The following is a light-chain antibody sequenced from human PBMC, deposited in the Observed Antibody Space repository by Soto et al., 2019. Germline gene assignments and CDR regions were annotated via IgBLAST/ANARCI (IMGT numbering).Light chain of an antibody. CDR2: KAS. CDR3: QQYSTYSWT. Sequence: DIQMTQSPPTLSASVGDRVTITCRASQSISSWLAWYQQKPGKAPKLLIYKASNLESGVPSRFSGSGSGTEFTLTISSLQPDDFATYYCQQYSTYSWTFGQGTQVEIK. J-gene: IGKJ1*01. CDR1: QSISSW. V-gene: IGKV1-5*03.